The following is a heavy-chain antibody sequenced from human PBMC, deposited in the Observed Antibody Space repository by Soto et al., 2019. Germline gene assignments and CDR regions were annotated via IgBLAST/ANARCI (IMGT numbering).Heavy chain of an antibody. CDR1: GGSISSSNW. V-gene: IGHV4-4*02. Sequence: SETLSLTCAVSGGSISSSNWWSWVRQPPGKGLEWIGEIYHSGSTYYNMSLKSRVTISVDKSNNQFSLKLTSMTAADSAVYYCATVGYTSGHYFDYWGQGTLVTVSS. CDR2: IYHSGST. CDR3: ATVGYTSGHYFDY. J-gene: IGHJ4*02. D-gene: IGHD5-18*01.